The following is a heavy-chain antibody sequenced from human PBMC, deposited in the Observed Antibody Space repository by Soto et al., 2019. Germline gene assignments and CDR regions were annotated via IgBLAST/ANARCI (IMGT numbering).Heavy chain of an antibody. J-gene: IGHJ5*02. D-gene: IGHD2-8*01. CDR1: GYTFTSYY. V-gene: IGHV1-46*01. Sequence: QVQLVQSGAEVKKPGASVKVSCKASGYTFTSYYMHWVRQAPGQGLEWMGIINPSGGSTSYAQKFQGRVTMTRDTSTSTVYMEVSSLRSEDTAVYYCALLGNGEVIPWGQGTLVTVSS. CDR2: INPSGGST. CDR3: ALLGNGEVIP.